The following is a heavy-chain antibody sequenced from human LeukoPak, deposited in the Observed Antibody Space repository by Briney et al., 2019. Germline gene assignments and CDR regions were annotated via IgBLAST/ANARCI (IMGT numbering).Heavy chain of an antibody. CDR1: GFTVSAYA. CDR3: AKYDILTGYPIGGFDY. D-gene: IGHD3-9*01. CDR2: IYDDNT. J-gene: IGHJ4*02. V-gene: IGHV3-23*01. Sequence: GGSLRLSCAASGFTVSAYAMAWVRQAPGKGLEWVSTIYDDNTYYADSVKGRFTISRDNSKNTLYLQMNSLRAEDTAVYYCAKYDILTGYPIGGFDYWGQGTLVTVSS.